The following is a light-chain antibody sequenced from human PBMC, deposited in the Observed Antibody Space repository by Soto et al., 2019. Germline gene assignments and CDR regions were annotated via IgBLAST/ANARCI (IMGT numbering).Light chain of an antibody. V-gene: IGKV1-5*01. CDR3: QQYNSYWT. CDR1: QSISSL. J-gene: IGKJ1*01. CDR2: DAS. Sequence: DIQMTQSPSTLSVSVGDRVTITCRASQSISSLLAWYQQKPGKAPKLLIYDASSLESGVPSRLSGSGSGTEFTLTISSLQPDDFATYYCQQYNSYWTFGQGTKVDIK.